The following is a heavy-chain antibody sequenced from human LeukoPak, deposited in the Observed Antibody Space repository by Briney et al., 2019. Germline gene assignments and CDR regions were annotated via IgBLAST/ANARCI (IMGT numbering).Heavy chain of an antibody. Sequence: KSSETLSLTCTVSGGSISSGGYYWSWIRQHPGKGLEWIGYIYYSGSTNYNPSLKSRVTISVDTSKNQFSLKLSSVTAADTAVYYCARDSTGRIDYWGQGTLVTVSS. J-gene: IGHJ4*02. CDR3: ARDSTGRIDY. CDR2: IYYSGST. D-gene: IGHD2-2*01. V-gene: IGHV4-61*08. CDR1: GGSISSGGYY.